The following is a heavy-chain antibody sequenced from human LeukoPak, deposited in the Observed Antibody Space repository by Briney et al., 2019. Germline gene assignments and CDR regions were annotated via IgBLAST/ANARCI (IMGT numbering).Heavy chain of an antibody. V-gene: IGHV3-74*01. CDR3: ATGGAQYYEY. CDR2: IKNDGSNT. J-gene: IGHJ4*02. CDR1: GLIFSNYW. Sequence: GGSLRLSCTASGLIFSNYWMHWVRQAPGKGLVWVSRIKNDGSNTVYADSVKGRFTISRDNAKNTVDLQMNSLSAEDTAVYYCATGGAQYYEYWGQGTVVTVSS.